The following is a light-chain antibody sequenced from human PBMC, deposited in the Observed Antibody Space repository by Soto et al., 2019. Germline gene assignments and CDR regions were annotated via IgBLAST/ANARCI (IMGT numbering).Light chain of an antibody. CDR3: QQRSNWPIT. Sequence: DIVLTKSPGTLSFSLWESGTVSCSATRSVSSYLAWYQQKPGQAPRLLIYDASSRPTDIPARFSGSGSGTDFTLTISSLEPEDFALYYCQQRSNWPITFGQGTRLEI. CDR1: RSVSSY. CDR2: DAS. V-gene: IGKV3-11*01. J-gene: IGKJ5*01.